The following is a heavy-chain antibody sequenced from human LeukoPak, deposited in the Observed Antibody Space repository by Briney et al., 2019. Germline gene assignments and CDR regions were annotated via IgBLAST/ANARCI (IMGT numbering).Heavy chain of an antibody. Sequence: PGGSLRLSCAASGFTFSSYGMHWVRQAPGKGLEWVAVISYDGSNKYYADSVKGRFTISRDNSKNTLYLQMNSLRAEDTAVYYCAKSYDILTGSDYWGQGTLVTVSS. CDR3: AKSYDILTGSDY. CDR1: GFTFSSYG. CDR2: ISYDGSNK. J-gene: IGHJ4*02. D-gene: IGHD3-9*01. V-gene: IGHV3-30*18.